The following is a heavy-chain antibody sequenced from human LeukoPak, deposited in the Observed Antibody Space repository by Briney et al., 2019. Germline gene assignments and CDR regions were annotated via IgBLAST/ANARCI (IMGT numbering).Heavy chain of an antibody. CDR2: IYTSGST. J-gene: IGHJ4*02. V-gene: IGHV4-61*02. D-gene: IGHD2-2*01. Sequence: PPETLSLTCTVSGGSISSGSYYWSWIRQPAGKGLEWIGRIYTSGSTNYNPSLKSRVTISVDTSKNQFSLKLSSVTAADTAVFYCATEELAGTTSLDDWGQGTLVTVSS. CDR1: GGSISSGSYY. CDR3: ATEELAGTTSLDD.